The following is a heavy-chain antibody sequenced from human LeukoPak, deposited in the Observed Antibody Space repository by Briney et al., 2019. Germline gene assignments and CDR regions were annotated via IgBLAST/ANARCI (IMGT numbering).Heavy chain of an antibody. D-gene: IGHD3-22*01. Sequence: GGSLRLSCAASGFTFSGYGMYWVRQAPGKGLEWVAFIRYDGSNKYYADSVKGKFTISRDNSKNTLFLQMNSLRAEDTAVYYCARVWGYYDNSGYYTGYFDYWGQGTLVTVSS. CDR2: IRYDGSNK. CDR1: GFTFSGYG. CDR3: ARVWGYYDNSGYYTGYFDY. V-gene: IGHV3-30*02. J-gene: IGHJ4*02.